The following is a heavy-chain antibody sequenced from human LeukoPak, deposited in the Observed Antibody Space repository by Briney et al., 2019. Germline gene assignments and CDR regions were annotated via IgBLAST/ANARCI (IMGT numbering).Heavy chain of an antibody. V-gene: IGHV3-30-3*01. CDR2: ISYDGSNK. Sequence: PGGSLRLSRAASGFTFSSYAMHWVRQAPGKGLEWVAVISYDGSNKYYADSVKGRFTISRDNSKNTLYLQMNSLRAEDTAVYCCARKNWFDPWGQGTLVTVSS. J-gene: IGHJ5*02. CDR1: GFTFSSYA. CDR3: ARKNWFDP.